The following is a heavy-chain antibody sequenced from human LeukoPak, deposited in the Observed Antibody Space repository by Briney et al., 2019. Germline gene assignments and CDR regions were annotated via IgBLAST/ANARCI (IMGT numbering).Heavy chain of an antibody. J-gene: IGHJ3*02. Sequence: SETLSLTCAVSGYSISSGYYWGWIRQPPGKGLEWIVSIYHSGSTYYNPSLKSRVTISLDTSNNQFSMKMSSVTDADTAVYYCARRTAAAGIWYDAFDIWGQGTMVTVSS. CDR1: GYSISSGYY. CDR3: ARRTAAAGIWYDAFDI. D-gene: IGHD6-13*01. V-gene: IGHV4-38-2*01. CDR2: IYHSGST.